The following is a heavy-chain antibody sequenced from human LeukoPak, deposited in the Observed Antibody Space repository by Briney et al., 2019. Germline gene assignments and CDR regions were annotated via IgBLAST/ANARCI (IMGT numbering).Heavy chain of an antibody. J-gene: IGHJ4*02. CDR2: ISAYNGNT. CDR1: GYAFTNYG. V-gene: IGHV1-18*01. D-gene: IGHD3-9*01. CDR3: ARDLYSVLTGYYSTNFDY. Sequence: ASVKVSCKASGYAFTNYGISWVRRAPGQGLEWMGWISAYNGNTNYVQKLQGRVTMTTDTSTSTAYMELRSLRSDDTAVYYCARDLYSVLTGYYSTNFDYWGQGTLVTVSS.